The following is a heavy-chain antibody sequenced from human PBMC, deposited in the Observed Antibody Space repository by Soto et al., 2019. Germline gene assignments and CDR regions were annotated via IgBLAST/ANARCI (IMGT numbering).Heavy chain of an antibody. D-gene: IGHD2-15*01. V-gene: IGHV1-69*08. J-gene: IGHJ4*02. CDR3: AREDDGGSFFDY. Sequence: QVQLVQSGAEVKKPGSSVKVSCKASGGTFSSYTISWVRQAPGQGLEWMGRIIPILGIANYAQKFQGRVTITADKSTSTAYMELSSLRSEDTAVYYCAREDDGGSFFDYWGQGTPVTVSS. CDR2: IIPILGIA. CDR1: GGTFSSYT.